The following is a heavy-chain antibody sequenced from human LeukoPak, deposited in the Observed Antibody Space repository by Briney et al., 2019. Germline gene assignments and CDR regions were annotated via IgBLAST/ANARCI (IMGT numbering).Heavy chain of an antibody. J-gene: IGHJ4*02. V-gene: IGHV4-4*07. Sequence: PSETLSLTCTVSGGSISSYYWSWIRQPAGKGLEWIGRIYTSGSTNYNASLKSRVSMSVDTSKNQFSLKLRSVTAADTAVFYCARENSGSYRELDYWGQGTLVTVSS. CDR2: IYTSGST. CDR1: GGSISSYY. D-gene: IGHD1-26*01. CDR3: ARENSGSYRELDY.